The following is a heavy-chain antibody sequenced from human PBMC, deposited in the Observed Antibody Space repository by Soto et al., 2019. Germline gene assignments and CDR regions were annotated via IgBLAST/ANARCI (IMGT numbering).Heavy chain of an antibody. CDR1: GGTFSSYA. D-gene: IGHD4-17*01. V-gene: IGHV1-69*13. J-gene: IGHJ4*02. Sequence: SVKVSCKASGGTFSSYAVSWVRQAPGQGLEWMGGIIPIFGTANYAQKFQGRVTITADESTSTAYMELSSLRSEDTAVYYCARDGTTVPGRIYFDYWGQGTLVTVSS. CDR3: ARDGTTVPGRIYFDY. CDR2: IIPIFGTA.